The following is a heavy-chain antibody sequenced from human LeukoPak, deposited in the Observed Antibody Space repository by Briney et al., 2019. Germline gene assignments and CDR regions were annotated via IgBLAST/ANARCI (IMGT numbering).Heavy chain of an antibody. CDR2: IYHSGST. D-gene: IGHD3-10*01. Sequence: SQTLSLTCAVSGGSLSSGGYSWSWIRQPPGKGLEWIGYIYHSGSTYYNPSLKSRVTISVDRSKNQFPLKLSSVTAADTAVYSCARGGGSGLQGGQGTLVTVSS. CDR3: ARGGGSGLQ. CDR1: GGSLSSGGYS. J-gene: IGHJ4*02. V-gene: IGHV4-30-2*01.